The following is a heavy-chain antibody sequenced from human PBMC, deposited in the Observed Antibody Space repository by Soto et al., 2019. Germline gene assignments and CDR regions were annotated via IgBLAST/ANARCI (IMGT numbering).Heavy chain of an antibody. CDR1: GFTFSSSA. J-gene: IGHJ4*02. D-gene: IGHD6-19*01. CDR3: VKGIISSGWGY. Sequence: GGSLRLSCAASGFTFSSSAMSWVRQAPGKGLEWVSAISGSGDSTYYADSVKGRFTISRDNSKNTLYLQMNSLRAEDTAVYYCVKGIISSGWGYWGQGPLVTVYS. V-gene: IGHV3-23*01. CDR2: ISGSGDST.